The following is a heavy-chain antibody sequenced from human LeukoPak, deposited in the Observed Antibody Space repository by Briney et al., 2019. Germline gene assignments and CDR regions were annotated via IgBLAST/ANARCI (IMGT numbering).Heavy chain of an antibody. V-gene: IGHV4-38-2*02. CDR1: GYSISSGYY. Sequence: SETLSLTCTVSGYSISSGYYWGWIRQPPGKGLEWIGSIYHSGSTYYNPSLKSRVTISVDTSKNQFSLKLSSVTAADTAVYYCARGALGYDFWSGYQPRNFDYWGQGTLVTVSS. D-gene: IGHD3-3*01. J-gene: IGHJ4*02. CDR3: ARGALGYDFWSGYQPRNFDY. CDR2: IYHSGST.